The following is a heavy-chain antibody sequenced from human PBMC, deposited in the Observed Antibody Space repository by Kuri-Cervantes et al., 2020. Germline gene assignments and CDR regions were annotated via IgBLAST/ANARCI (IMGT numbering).Heavy chain of an antibody. CDR2: IHGAGGRT. V-gene: IGHV3-74*01. CDR3: AREGGYGDYIRDYGMDV. D-gene: IGHD4-17*01. Sequence: GGSLRLSCGSSGFTFSSYWMHWVRQAPGKGLVWVSHIHGAGGRTDYADSVKGRFTISRDNAKNIVYLQMNSLRVEDTAVYYCAREGGYGDYIRDYGMDVWGQGTTVTVSS. CDR1: GFTFSSYW. J-gene: IGHJ6*02.